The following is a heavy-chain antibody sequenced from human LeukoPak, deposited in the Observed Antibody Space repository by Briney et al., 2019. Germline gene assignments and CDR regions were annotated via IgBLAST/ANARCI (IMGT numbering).Heavy chain of an antibody. CDR3: ARDTWFGAGRTFDY. CDR1: GYSINSGYY. V-gene: IGHV4-38-2*02. Sequence: KSSETLSLTCTVSGYSINSGYYWAWIRQPPGKGLEWIGYIYYSGSTNYNPSLKSRVTISVDTSKNQFSLKLSSVTAADTAVYYCARDTWFGAGRTFDYWGQGTLVTVSS. D-gene: IGHD3-10*01. CDR2: IYYSGST. J-gene: IGHJ4*02.